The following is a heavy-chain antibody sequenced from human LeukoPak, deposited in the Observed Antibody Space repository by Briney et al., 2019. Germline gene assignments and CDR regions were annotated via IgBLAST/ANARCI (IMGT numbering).Heavy chain of an antibody. D-gene: IGHD1-1*01. Sequence: PGGSLRLSCAASGFTFSSYGMHWVRQAPGKGLEWVAVIWYDGSNKYYADSVKGRFTISRDNSKNTLYLQMNSLRAEDTAVYYCARDLDSSNYFDYWGQGTLVTVSS. CDR2: IWYDGSNK. J-gene: IGHJ4*02. CDR1: GFTFSSYG. CDR3: ARDLDSSNYFDY. V-gene: IGHV3-33*01.